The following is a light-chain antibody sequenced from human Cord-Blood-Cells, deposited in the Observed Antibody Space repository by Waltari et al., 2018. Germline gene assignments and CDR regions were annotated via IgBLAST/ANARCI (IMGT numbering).Light chain of an antibody. CDR3: QQYDNLPLT. CDR1: QDISNY. CDR2: DAS. Sequence: DIQMTQSPSSLSASVGDRVTITCQASQDISNYLNWYQQKPGKDPKLLIYDASKLETGVPSRFSGSGSGTDFTFTISSLQPEDSATYYCQQYDNLPLTFGGGTKVEIK. V-gene: IGKV1-33*01. J-gene: IGKJ4*01.